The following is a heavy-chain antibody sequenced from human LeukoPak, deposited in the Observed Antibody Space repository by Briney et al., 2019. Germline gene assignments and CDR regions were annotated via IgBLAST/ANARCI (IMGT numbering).Heavy chain of an antibody. CDR1: GGSSSGYY. V-gene: IGHV4-34*01. Sequence: SETLSLTCAVYGGSSSGYYWSWIRQPPGKGLEWIGEINHSGSTNYNPSLKSRVTISVDTSKNQFSLKLSSVTAADTAVYYCARGPYCSGGSCYSAVDYWGQGTLVTVSS. CDR3: ARGPYCSGGSCYSAVDY. CDR2: INHSGST. D-gene: IGHD2-15*01. J-gene: IGHJ4*02.